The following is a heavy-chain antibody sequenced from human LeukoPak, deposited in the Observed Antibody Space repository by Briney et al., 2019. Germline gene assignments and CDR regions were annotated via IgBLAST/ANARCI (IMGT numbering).Heavy chain of an antibody. J-gene: IGHJ5*02. V-gene: IGHV4-59*01. Sequence: PSETLSLTCTVSGGSISSYYWSWIRQPPGKGLEWIGYIYYSGSTNYNPSLKSRVTISVDTSKNQFSLKLSSVTAADTAVYYCXXXXXXXXXHSGIAGGWFDPWGQGTLVTVSS. D-gene: IGHD6-13*01. CDR2: IYYSGST. CDR3: XXXXXXXXXHSGIAGGWFDP. CDR1: GGSISSYY.